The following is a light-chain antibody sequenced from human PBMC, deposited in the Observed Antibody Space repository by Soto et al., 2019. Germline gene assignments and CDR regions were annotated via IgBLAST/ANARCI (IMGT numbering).Light chain of an antibody. J-gene: IGKJ5*01. CDR2: GAS. V-gene: IGKV3D-20*02. CDR1: QSVTSSY. CDR3: QQRHMWPIT. Sequence: EIVLTQSPGTLSLSPGERVTLSCRASQSVTSSYIAWYQQKSGQAPRLLLHGASSRATGIPARFSGSGSGTDFTLTISSLEPEDSAVYYCQQRHMWPITFGQGTRLEIK.